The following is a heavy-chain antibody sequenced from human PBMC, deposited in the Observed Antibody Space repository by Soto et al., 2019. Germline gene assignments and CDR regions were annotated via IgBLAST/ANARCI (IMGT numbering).Heavy chain of an antibody. CDR1: GGSISSRNYY. D-gene: IGHD3-10*01. J-gene: IGHJ4*02. V-gene: IGHV4-39*01. CDR3: VSRGRGADDY. CDR2: VYYSGSP. Sequence: QLQLQESGPGLVKPSETLSLVCNVSGGSISSRNYYWGWIRQFPGKGLEWIGSVYYSGSPYYNPSLKSRVTISVDTSKYEFSLKVNSVTPSDGSMYYCVSRGRGADDYWGQGTLVTVSS.